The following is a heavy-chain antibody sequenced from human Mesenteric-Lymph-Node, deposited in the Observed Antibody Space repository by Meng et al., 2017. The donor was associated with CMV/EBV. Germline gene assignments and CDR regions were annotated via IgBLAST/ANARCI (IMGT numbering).Heavy chain of an antibody. D-gene: IGHD2-2*01. CDR2: VHHSGST. J-gene: IGHJ4*02. CDR3: ARLVPAAID. V-gene: IGHV4-39*07. Sequence: SETLSLTCTVSGGSVSSGNYYWSWIRQPPGKGLEWIGSVHHSGSTYYNPSLKSRVTISADTSKNQFSLRLSSVTAADTAVYYCARLVPAAIDWGQGTLVTVSS. CDR1: GGSVSSGNYY.